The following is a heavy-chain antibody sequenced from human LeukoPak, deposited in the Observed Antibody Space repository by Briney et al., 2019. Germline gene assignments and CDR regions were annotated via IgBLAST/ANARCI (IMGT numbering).Heavy chain of an antibody. J-gene: IGHJ4*02. CDR1: GYTFTSYG. CDR2: ISGYDGNT. Sequence: ASVKVSCKASGYTFTSYGISWVRQAPGQGLEWMGWISGYDGNTNYAQNLQGRVTMTTDTSTSTAYMELRSLRSDDTAVYYCARDRRPWSSGWYYFDYWGQGTLVTVSS. CDR3: ARDRRPWSSGWYYFDY. D-gene: IGHD6-19*01. V-gene: IGHV1-18*01.